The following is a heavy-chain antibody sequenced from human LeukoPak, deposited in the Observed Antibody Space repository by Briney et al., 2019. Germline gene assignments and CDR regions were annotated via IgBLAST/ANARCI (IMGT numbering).Heavy chain of an antibody. J-gene: IGHJ4*02. V-gene: IGHV4-4*07. CDR3: ARHEILYYYDSSGYYFTN. CDR2: IYTSGST. CDR1: GGSISSYY. Sequence: SETLSLTCTVSGGSISSYYWSWIRQPAGKGLEWIGRIYTSGSTYYNLSLKSRVTISVDTSKNQFSLKLSSVTAADTAVYYCARHEILYYYDSSGYYFTNWGQGTLVTVSS. D-gene: IGHD3-22*01.